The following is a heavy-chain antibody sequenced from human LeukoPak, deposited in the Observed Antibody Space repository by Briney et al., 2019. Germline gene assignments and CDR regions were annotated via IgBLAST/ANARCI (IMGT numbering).Heavy chain of an antibody. CDR2: SDHSGST. D-gene: IGHD2-21*01. CDR1: GYSISGGDH. Sequence: SETLSLTCTVSGYSISGGDHWGWIRQPPGKGLECIGTSDHSGSTYYNPSLNSRVSISVDASKNQFSLKLSSVTAADTAVYYCVRPYCGGECQSKNNWFDPWGQGTLVTVSS. J-gene: IGHJ5*02. CDR3: VRPYCGGECQSKNNWFDP. V-gene: IGHV4-38-2*02.